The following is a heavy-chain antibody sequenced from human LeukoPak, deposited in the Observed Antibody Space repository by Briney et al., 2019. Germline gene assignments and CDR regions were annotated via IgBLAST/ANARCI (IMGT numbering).Heavy chain of an antibody. D-gene: IGHD3-10*01. CDR3: ARAPIYYGSGITPQPPFDY. Sequence: PSETLSLTCTVSGGSISSYYWSWIRQPAGKGLEWIAYIYYRGSTYYNPSLKSRISISIDTSKNQFSLKLSAVTAADTAVYYCARAPIYYGSGITPQPPFDYWGQGTLVTVSS. J-gene: IGHJ4*02. V-gene: IGHV4-59*06. CDR2: IYYRGST. CDR1: GGSISSYY.